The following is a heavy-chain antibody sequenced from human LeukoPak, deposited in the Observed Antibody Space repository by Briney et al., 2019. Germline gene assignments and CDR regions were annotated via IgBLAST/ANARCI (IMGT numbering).Heavy chain of an antibody. V-gene: IGHV3-49*03. Sequence: GGSLRLSCTASGFTFGDYAMSWFRQAPGKGPEWVGFIRSKAYGGTTEYAASVKGRFTIPRDDSKSIAYLQMNSLKTEDTAVYYCTRVLIVVVVAATGAGWFDPWGQGTLVTVSS. D-gene: IGHD2-15*01. J-gene: IGHJ5*02. CDR3: TRVLIVVVVAATGAGWFDP. CDR2: IRSKAYGGTT. CDR1: GFTFGDYA.